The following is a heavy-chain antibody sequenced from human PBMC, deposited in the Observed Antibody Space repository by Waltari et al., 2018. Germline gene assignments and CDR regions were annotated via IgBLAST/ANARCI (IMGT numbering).Heavy chain of an antibody. CDR1: GFTFSSYA. V-gene: IGHV3-30-3*01. J-gene: IGHJ4*02. D-gene: IGHD6-13*01. CDR3: ASEAAAPLDY. CDR2: ISYDGSNK. Sequence: QVQLVESGGGVVQPGRSLRLSCAASGFTFSSYAMHWVRQAPGKGLEWVAVISYDGSNKYYADSVKGRFTISRDNSKNTLYLQMNSLRAEDTAVYYCASEAAAPLDYWGQGTLVTVSS.